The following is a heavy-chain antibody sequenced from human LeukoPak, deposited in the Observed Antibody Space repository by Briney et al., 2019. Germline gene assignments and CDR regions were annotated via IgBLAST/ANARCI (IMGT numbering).Heavy chain of an antibody. Sequence: GGSLRLSCAASGFTFSSYSMNWVRQAPGKGLEWVSPISSSSSYIYYADSVKGRFTISRDNAKNSLYLQMNSLRAEDTAVYYCARDRIIAARPDWFDPWGQGTLVTVSS. D-gene: IGHD6-6*01. CDR2: ISSSSSYI. V-gene: IGHV3-21*01. CDR3: ARDRIIAARPDWFDP. J-gene: IGHJ5*02. CDR1: GFTFSSYS.